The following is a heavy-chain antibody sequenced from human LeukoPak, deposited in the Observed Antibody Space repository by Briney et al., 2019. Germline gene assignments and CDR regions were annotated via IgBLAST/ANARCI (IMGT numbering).Heavy chain of an antibody. CDR3: ARDPPFIIGTTFFDY. D-gene: IGHD1-20*01. CDR2: ISTSSTYI. J-gene: IGHJ4*02. Sequence: PGGSLRLSCAASGFTFSSYSMNWVRQAPGKGLEWVSSISTSSTYIYYADSVKGRFSISRDNAKNSLYLQMNSLRAEDTAVYYCARDPPFIIGTTFFDYWGQGTLVTVSS. V-gene: IGHV3-21*01. CDR1: GFTFSSYS.